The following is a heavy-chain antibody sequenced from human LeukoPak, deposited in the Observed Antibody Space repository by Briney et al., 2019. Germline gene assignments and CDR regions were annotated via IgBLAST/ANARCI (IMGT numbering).Heavy chain of an antibody. Sequence: GGSLRLSCAASGFTFSSYSMNWVRQAPGKGLEWVSSISSSSSYIYYADSVKGRFTISRDNAKNSLYLQMNSLRAEDTAVYYCARDRIEYDFWSGPTGDYWGQGTLVTVCS. V-gene: IGHV3-21*01. CDR2: ISSSSSYI. CDR3: ARDRIEYDFWSGPTGDY. J-gene: IGHJ4*02. CDR1: GFTFSSYS. D-gene: IGHD3-3*01.